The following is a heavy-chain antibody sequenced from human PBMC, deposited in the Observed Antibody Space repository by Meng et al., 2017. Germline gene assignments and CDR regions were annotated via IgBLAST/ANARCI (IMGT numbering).Heavy chain of an antibody. D-gene: IGHD6-19*01. CDR1: GGTFSSYA. CDR2: IIPIFGTA. V-gene: IGHV1-69*05. Sequence: QAQRVQCGAGGKKPGSSGKASCKASGGTFSSYAISWVRQAPGQGLEWMGGIIPIFGTANYAQKFQGRVTITTDESTSTAYMELSSLRSEDTAVYYCARAPRWIAVAGSWTAFDIWGQGTMVTVSS. CDR3: ARAPRWIAVAGSWTAFDI. J-gene: IGHJ3*02.